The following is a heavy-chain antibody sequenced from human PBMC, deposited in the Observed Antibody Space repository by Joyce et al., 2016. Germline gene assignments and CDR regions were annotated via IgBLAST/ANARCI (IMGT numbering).Heavy chain of an antibody. CDR1: GFIFSSYS. CDR3: ARDVLTTVTKAYGY. CDR2: ISRDNTYI. J-gene: IGHJ4*02. D-gene: IGHD4-11*01. V-gene: IGHV3-21*01. Sequence: EVQLVESGGGLVKPGESLRLSCTASGFIFSSYSMTWVRQAPGKGLEWVSFISRDNTYIFHVDSVKGRFTISRDNARNSLYLQMNSLRAEDTAVYYCARDVLTTVTKAYGYWGQGTLVAVSS.